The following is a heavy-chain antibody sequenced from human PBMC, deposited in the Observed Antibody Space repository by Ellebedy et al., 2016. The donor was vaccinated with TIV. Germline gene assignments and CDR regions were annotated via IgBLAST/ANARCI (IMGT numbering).Heavy chain of an antibody. D-gene: IGHD2-21*01. CDR2: ISSTSSTI. CDR1: GFTFASYN. CDR3: TRILIGGDRAFDV. Sequence: GESLKISCAASGFTFASYNMNWVRQAPGKGPEWISYISSTSSTIYYADSVKGRFTISRDNAKNMVYLEMNSLRVDDTAVYFCTRILIGGDRAFDVWGQGTVVSVSS. V-gene: IGHV3-48*04. J-gene: IGHJ3*01.